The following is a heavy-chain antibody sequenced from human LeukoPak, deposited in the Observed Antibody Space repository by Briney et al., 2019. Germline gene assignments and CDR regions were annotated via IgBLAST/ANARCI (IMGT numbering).Heavy chain of an antibody. CDR2: INTNTGNP. Sequence: ASVKVSCKASGYTFTSYAMSWVRQAPGQGLEWMGWINTNTGNPTYAQGFTGRFVFSLDTSVSTTYLQISNLKAEDTAVYYCARQQLGELAYWGQGTLVTVSS. J-gene: IGHJ4*02. D-gene: IGHD6-13*01. CDR1: GYTFTSYA. CDR3: ARQQLGELAY. V-gene: IGHV7-4-1*02.